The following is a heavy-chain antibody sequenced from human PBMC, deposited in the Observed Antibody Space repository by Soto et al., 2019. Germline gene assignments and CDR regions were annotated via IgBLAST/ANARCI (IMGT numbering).Heavy chain of an antibody. CDR2: ISGSGDST. CDR1: GLTFSSIA. D-gene: IGHD3-10*01. J-gene: IGHJ4*02. Sequence: EVRLLESGGGLWRPGGSLRLSVEPSGLTFSSIALGWVGQAPGKGLDGVSGISGSGDSTHYADSVKGRFTVSRDNSKSMLYLQTNSLRAEDTAIYYCAKALYGGFTYWGQGTLVTVSS. V-gene: IGHV3-23*01. CDR3: AKALYGGFTY.